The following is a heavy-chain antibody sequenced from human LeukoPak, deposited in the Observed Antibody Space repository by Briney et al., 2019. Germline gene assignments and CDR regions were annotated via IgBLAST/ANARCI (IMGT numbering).Heavy chain of an antibody. CDR3: ARVRMHGWFDP. V-gene: IGHV4-59*01. CDR1: GGSISSYY. Sequence: SETLSLTCTVSGGSISSYYWSWIRQPPGKGLEWIGYIYYSGSTNYNPSLKSRVTISVDTSKNQFSLKLSSVTAADTAVYYCARVRMHGWFDPWGQGTLVTFSS. CDR2: IYYSGST. J-gene: IGHJ5*02.